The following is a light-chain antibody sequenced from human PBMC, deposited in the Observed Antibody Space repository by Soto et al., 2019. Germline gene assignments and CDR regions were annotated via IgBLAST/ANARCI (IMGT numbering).Light chain of an antibody. CDR2: KAS. V-gene: IGKV1-5*03. J-gene: IGKJ2*01. CDR3: QQYKSVPYT. Sequence: DLPMTQSPSTLSASIGDRVTITCRASQNIDTWLAWYHQKPGQAPNLLIYKASILQIGVPSRFRGSGSGTEFSLTINSLQPDDFATYYCQQYKSVPYTFGQGTKLEI. CDR1: QNIDTW.